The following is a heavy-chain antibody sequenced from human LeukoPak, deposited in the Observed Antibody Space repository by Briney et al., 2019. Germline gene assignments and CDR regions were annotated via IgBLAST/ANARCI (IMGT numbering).Heavy chain of an antibody. Sequence: PSETLSLTCAVYGGSFSGYYWSWIRQPPGKGLEWIGEINHSGSTNYNPSLKSRVTISVDTSKNQFSLKLSSVTAADTAVYYCARDRKVVPANDYWGQGTLVTVSS. CDR2: INHSGST. D-gene: IGHD2-2*01. V-gene: IGHV4-34*01. CDR3: ARDRKVVPANDY. J-gene: IGHJ4*02. CDR1: GGSFSGYY.